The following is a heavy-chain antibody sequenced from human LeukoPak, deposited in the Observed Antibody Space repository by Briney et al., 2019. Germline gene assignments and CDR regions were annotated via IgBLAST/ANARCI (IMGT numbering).Heavy chain of an antibody. V-gene: IGHV4-30-4*08. CDR1: GDSITSGDYY. D-gene: IGHD1-26*01. CDR3: ARHLSGSSWFDP. J-gene: IGHJ5*02. CDR2: MHYTGNT. Sequence: PSQTLSLTCTVPGDSITSGDYYWTWIRQPPGKGLEWVAYMHYTGNTYYNSSLKSRLTISVDTSKNQFPLRLSFVTAADTAMYYCARHLSGSSWFDPWGQGTLVTVSS.